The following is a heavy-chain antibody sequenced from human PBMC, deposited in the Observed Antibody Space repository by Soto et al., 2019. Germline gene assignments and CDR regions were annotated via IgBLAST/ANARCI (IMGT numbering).Heavy chain of an antibody. CDR3: ARADSSGYYPFDY. CDR1: GGYFTSNNW. V-gene: IGHV4-4*02. D-gene: IGHD3-22*01. J-gene: IGHJ4*02. CDR2: IYHSGST. Sequence: SETLSLTCAVSGGYFTSNNWWTCVRQPPGQGLEWIGSIYHSGSTYYNPCLKSRVTISVDTSKNQFSLKLSSVTAADTAVYYCARADSSGYYPFDYWGQGTLVTVSS.